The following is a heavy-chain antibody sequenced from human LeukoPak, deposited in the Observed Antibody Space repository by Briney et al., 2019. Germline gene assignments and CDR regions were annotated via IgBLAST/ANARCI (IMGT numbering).Heavy chain of an antibody. D-gene: IGHD3-16*01. J-gene: IGHJ3*01. CDR2: INPNSGGT. CDR1: GYTFTGYY. Sequence: ASVKVSCKASGYTFTGYYMHWVRQAPGQGLEWMGWINPNSGGTNYAQNFQGRVTMTRDTSISTAYMEVSRLTSDDTAVYYCATFTAPRNAFDLWGQGTMVTVSS. V-gene: IGHV1-2*02. CDR3: ATFTAPRNAFDL.